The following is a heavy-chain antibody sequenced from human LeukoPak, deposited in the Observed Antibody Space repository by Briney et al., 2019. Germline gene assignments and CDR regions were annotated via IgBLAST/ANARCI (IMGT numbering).Heavy chain of an antibody. Sequence: GGSLKLSCAASGFTFSGSAMHWVRQASGKGLEWVGRIRSKANTYATAYAASVRGRFTISRDESKNTAYLQMNSLKTEDTAVYYCTRRSTDDSSGYYSTWGQGTLVTVSS. V-gene: IGHV3-73*01. D-gene: IGHD3-22*01. CDR1: GFTFSGSA. CDR3: TRRSTDDSSGYYST. J-gene: IGHJ5*02. CDR2: IRSKANTYAT.